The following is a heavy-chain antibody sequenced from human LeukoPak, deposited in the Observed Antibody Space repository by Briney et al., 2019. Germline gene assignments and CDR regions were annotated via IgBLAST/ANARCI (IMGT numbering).Heavy chain of an antibody. CDR3: ARVVRTSNAVSDY. CDR2: IYSGGST. J-gene: IGHJ4*02. V-gene: IGHV3-66*01. CDR1: GFTVSSNY. Sequence: GVSLRLSCSASGFTVSSNYMSWVRQAPGKGLEGVSVIYSGGSTYYEDSVKGRFTISRDNSKNTLYLQMNSMRAEDTAVYYCARVVRTSNAVSDYWGQGTLVTVSS. D-gene: IGHD5/OR15-5a*01.